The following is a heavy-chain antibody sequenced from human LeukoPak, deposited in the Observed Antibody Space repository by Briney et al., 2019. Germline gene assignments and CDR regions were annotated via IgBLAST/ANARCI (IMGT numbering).Heavy chain of an antibody. D-gene: IGHD2-21*01. CDR2: FDPEDGET. CDR3: ATESYCGGDCYSDDAFDI. J-gene: IGHJ3*02. Sequence: ALVKVSCKVSGYTLTELSMHWVRQAPGKGLEWMGGFDPEDGETIYAQKFQGRVTMTEDTSTDTAYMELNSLRSEDTAVYYCATESYCGGDCYSDDAFDIWGQGTMVTVSS. CDR1: GYTLTELS. V-gene: IGHV1-24*01.